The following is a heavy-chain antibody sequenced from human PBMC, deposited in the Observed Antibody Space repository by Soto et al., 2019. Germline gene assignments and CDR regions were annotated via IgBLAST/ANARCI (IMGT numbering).Heavy chain of an antibody. J-gene: IGHJ6*02. CDR2: IYYSGST. D-gene: IGHD3-10*01. CDR3: ARDTSGSYYYYGMDV. CDR1: GGSVSSSRYY. Sequence: SETLSLTCTVSGGSVSSSRYYWNWIRQPPGKGLEWIGYIYYSGSTSYNPSLKSRVTISVDTSKNQFSLKVSSVTAADTAVYYCARDTSGSYYYYGMDVWGQGXTVTVPS. V-gene: IGHV4-61*01.